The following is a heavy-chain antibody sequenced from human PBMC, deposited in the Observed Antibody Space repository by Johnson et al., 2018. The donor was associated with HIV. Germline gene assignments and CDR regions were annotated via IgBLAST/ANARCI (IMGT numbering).Heavy chain of an antibody. J-gene: IGHJ3*02. CDR1: GFTFSSYA. CDR3: ARDPGYSAFDI. Sequence: QVQLVESGGGVVQPGRSLRLSCAASGFTFSSYAMHWVRQAPGKGLEWVAVISYDGSNKYYADSVKGRFTISRDNSKNTLYLQMNNMRAEDTAIYYWARDPGYSAFDIWGQGTVVTVSS. V-gene: IGHV3-30*04. CDR2: ISYDGSNK. D-gene: IGHD1-1*01.